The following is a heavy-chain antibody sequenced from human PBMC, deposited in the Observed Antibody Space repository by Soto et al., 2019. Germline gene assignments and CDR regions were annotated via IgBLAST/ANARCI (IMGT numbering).Heavy chain of an antibody. CDR2: ISAYTGNT. D-gene: IGHD2-15*01. V-gene: IGHV1-18*01. J-gene: IGHJ4*02. CDR1: GYTFTSYG. Sequence: QVQLVQSGAEVKKPGASVKVSCKASGYTFTSYGISWVRQAPGQGLEWMGWISAYTGNTNYAQKLQGRVTMTTDTSTTTGSMELGSLRSDDTAVDYCFVAAQPYYFDYWGQGTLVTVSS. CDR3: FVAAQPYYFDY.